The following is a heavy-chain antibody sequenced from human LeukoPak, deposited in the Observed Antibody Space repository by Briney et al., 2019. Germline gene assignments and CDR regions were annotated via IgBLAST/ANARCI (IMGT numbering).Heavy chain of an antibody. CDR2: ISSSGSTI. D-gene: IGHD2-15*01. CDR1: GFTFSDYY. Sequence: GGSLRLSCAASGFTFSDYYMSWIRQAPGKGLEWVSYISSSGSTIYYADSVKGRFTISRDNAKNSLYLQMNSLRAEDTAVYYCARLVVVAATGGYYTDVWGKGTTVTVSS. CDR3: ARLVVVAATGGYYTDV. J-gene: IGHJ6*03. V-gene: IGHV3-11*01.